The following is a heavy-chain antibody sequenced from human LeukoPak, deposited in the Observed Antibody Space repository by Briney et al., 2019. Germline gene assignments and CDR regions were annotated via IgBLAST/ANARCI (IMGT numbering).Heavy chain of an antibody. D-gene: IGHD3-10*01. CDR3: VRDRLSYGSGSYYRPSFRAFDI. V-gene: IGHV4-59*12. CDR2: IYYSGRT. J-gene: IGHJ3*02. CDR1: GCSIRSYH. Sequence: SGTLSLTCTVSGCSIRSYHWSWIRQPPGKGLEWIGCIYYSGRTNYNPSRKSRVTISVDTSKNQFSLQLNSVTPEDTAVYYCVRDRLSYGSGSYYRPSFRAFDIWGQGTMVTVSS.